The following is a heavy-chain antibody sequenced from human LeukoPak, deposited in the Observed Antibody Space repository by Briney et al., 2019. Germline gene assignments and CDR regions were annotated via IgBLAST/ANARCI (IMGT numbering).Heavy chain of an antibody. V-gene: IGHV1-46*01. CDR2: INPTGTST. Sequence: ASVKVSCKASGFTFTSYYMHWVRQAPGQGLEWMGLINPTGTSTSSAQNFRGRVTMTRDTSTNTVYMELSGLRSEDTAVYYCAREGPPGSHTYYFDHWGQGTLVTVSS. CDR3: AREGPPGSHTYYFDH. J-gene: IGHJ4*02. D-gene: IGHD3-10*01. CDR1: GFTFTSYY.